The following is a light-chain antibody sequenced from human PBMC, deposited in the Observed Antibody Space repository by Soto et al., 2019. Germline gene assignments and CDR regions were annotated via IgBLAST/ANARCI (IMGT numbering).Light chain of an antibody. J-gene: IGKJ5*01. CDR1: QSVSNY. V-gene: IGKV3-11*01. Sequence: EIVLTQSPATLSLSPGERATLSCRASQSVSNYLAWYQQKPGQAPRLLIFDASNRTTGIPARFSGSGSATDFTLTISSLEPEDFAVYYCQHRSIWPVSFGQGTRLGIK. CDR3: QHRSIWPVS. CDR2: DAS.